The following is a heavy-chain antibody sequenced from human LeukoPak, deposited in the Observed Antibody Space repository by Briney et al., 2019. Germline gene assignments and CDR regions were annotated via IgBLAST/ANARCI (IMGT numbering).Heavy chain of an antibody. Sequence: GASVKVSCKASGYTFTSYGISWVRQAPGQGLEWMGWISAYNGNTNYAQKLQGRVTITADKSTSTVYMELSSLRSEDTAVYYCARVAGSYYYYYYMDVWGKGTTVTVSS. CDR3: ARVAGSYYYYYYMDV. CDR1: GYTFTSYG. V-gene: IGHV1-18*01. CDR2: ISAYNGNT. J-gene: IGHJ6*03. D-gene: IGHD3-10*01.